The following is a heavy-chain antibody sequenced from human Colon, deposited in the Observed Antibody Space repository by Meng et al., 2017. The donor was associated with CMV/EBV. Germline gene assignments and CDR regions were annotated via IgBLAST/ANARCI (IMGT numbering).Heavy chain of an antibody. CDR1: FSFSDYA. CDR2: IAYDGNNK. Sequence: FSFSDYAMHWVRQAPGKGLEWLTVIAYDGNNKYDADSVKRRFTISRDTSTNTLYLQMNSLRPEDTAVYYCGRTKELHYHDNSGSFDSWGQGILVTVSS. V-gene: IGHV3-30-3*01. J-gene: IGHJ4*02. CDR3: GRTKELHYHDNSGSFDS. D-gene: IGHD3-22*01.